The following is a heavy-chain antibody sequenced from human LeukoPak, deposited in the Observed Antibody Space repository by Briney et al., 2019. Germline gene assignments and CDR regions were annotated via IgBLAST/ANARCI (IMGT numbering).Heavy chain of an antibody. J-gene: IGHJ4*02. CDR3: ARGIVLMVYAFDY. Sequence: SETLSLTCAVYGGSFSGYYWSWIRQPPGKGLEWIGEINHSGGTNYNPSLKSRVTIPVDTSKNQFSLMLSSVTAADTALYYCARGIVLMVYAFDYWGQGTLVTVSS. CDR1: GGSFSGYY. V-gene: IGHV4-34*01. D-gene: IGHD2-8*01. CDR2: INHSGGT.